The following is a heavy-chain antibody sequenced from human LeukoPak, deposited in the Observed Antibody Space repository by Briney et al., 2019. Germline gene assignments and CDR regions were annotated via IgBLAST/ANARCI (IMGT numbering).Heavy chain of an antibody. CDR2: IISILGIA. V-gene: IGHV1-69*10. D-gene: IGHD2-2*01. J-gene: IGHJ5*02. CDR3: ARDLNGSAAIHPIWFDP. Sequence: SVNVSCKASGGTFRSYTISWVRPAPGQGLEWMGRIISILGIAHFAQKLQGRVKITPSKSTSTAYMELSSLRSEDTGVYYCARDLNGSAAIHPIWFDPWGQGTLVTVSS. CDR1: GGTFRSYT.